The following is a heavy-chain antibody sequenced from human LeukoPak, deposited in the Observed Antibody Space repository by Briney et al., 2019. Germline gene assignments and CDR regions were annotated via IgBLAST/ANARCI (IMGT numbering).Heavy chain of an antibody. V-gene: IGHV1-18*01. CDR3: ARDIVVVPAAMRVENYYYYGMDV. Sequence: ASVKVSCKASGYTFTSYGISWVRQAPGQGLEWMGWISAYNGNTNYAQKLQGRVTMTTDTSTSTAYMELRSLRSDDTAVYYCARDIVVVPAAMRVENYYYYGMDVWGQGTTVTVSS. CDR1: GYTFTSYG. CDR2: ISAYNGNT. D-gene: IGHD2-2*01. J-gene: IGHJ6*02.